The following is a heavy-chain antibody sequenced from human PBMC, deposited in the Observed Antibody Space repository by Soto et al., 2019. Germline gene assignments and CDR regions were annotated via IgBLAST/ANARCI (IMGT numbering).Heavy chain of an antibody. Sequence: GASVKVSCQASGYTFTSYDINWVRQATAQGLEGMGWMNTNSGNTGFAHKFQGRVTMTRNTYISTAYIELDNLRSEDPAVYYCARGVRGSGSYYIYDYYYGMDVWGQGTTVTVSS. CDR1: GYTFTSYD. V-gene: IGHV1-8*01. CDR2: MNTNSGNT. D-gene: IGHD3-10*01. J-gene: IGHJ6*02. CDR3: ARGVRGSGSYYIYDYYYGMDV.